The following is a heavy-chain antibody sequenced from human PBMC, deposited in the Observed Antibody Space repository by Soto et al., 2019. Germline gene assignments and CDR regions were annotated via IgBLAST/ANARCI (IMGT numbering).Heavy chain of an antibody. CDR2: ISPYNGDT. Sequence: QVQLVQSGDEGKKPGASVKVSCKTSGDTFTSHGISWVRQAPGQGLEWMGWISPYNGDTNYAQKLQGRVSVTTDSSTRTAYMELRSLRSEDTAVYYCARMVRGSTVGYYYYMDVWGNGTTITVFS. CDR1: GDTFTSHG. J-gene: IGHJ6*03. CDR3: ARMVRGSTVGYYYYMDV. D-gene: IGHD3-10*01. V-gene: IGHV1-18*01.